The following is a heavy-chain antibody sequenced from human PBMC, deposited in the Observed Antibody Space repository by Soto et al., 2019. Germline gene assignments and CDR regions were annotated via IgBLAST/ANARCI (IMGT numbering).Heavy chain of an antibody. CDR3: AKSHTTSGWYVTTDY. J-gene: IGHJ4*02. D-gene: IGHD6-19*01. CDR1: GFTFGDYA. Sequence: PGGFLRLSCAASGFTFGDYAMQWVRQAPGKGLEWVSAISWNSGSIDYADSVKGRFTISRDNAKNSLYLQMNSLRAEDTALYYCAKSHTTSGWYVTTDYWGQGTGVTVS. CDR2: ISWNSGSI. V-gene: IGHV3-9*01.